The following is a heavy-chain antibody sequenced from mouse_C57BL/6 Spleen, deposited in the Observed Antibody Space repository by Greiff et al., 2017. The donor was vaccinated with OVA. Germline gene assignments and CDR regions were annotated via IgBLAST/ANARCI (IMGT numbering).Heavy chain of an antibody. J-gene: IGHJ2*01. V-gene: IGHV1-55*01. CDR2: IYPGSGST. CDR3: ARFYGSSWVYFDY. D-gene: IGHD1-1*01. Sequence: QVQLQQSGAELVKPGASVKMSCKASGYTFTSYWITWVKQRPGQGLEWIGDIYPGSGSTNYNEKFKSKATLTVDTSSSTAYMQLSSLTSEDSAVYYCARFYGSSWVYFDYWGQGTTLTVSS. CDR1: GYTFTSYW.